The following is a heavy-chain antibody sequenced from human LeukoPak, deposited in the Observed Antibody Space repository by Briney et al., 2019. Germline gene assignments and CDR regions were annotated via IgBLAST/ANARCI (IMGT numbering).Heavy chain of an antibody. CDR3: ARMGPYGMDV. CDR2: ISYDGSNK. Sequence: GGSLRLSCAASGFTFSSYAMHWVRQAPGKGLEWVAVISYDGSNKYYADSVKGRFTISRDNSKNTLYLQMNSLRAEDTAVYYCARMGPYGMDVWGQGTTVTVSS. D-gene: IGHD3-16*01. V-gene: IGHV3-30-3*01. J-gene: IGHJ6*02. CDR1: GFTFSSYA.